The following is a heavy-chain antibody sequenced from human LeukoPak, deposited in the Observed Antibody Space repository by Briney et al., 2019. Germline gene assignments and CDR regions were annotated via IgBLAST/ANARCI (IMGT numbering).Heavy chain of an antibody. J-gene: IGHJ3*02. Sequence: ASVKVSCKASGYTFTSYDLNWVRQATGQGLEWMGWMNPNSGNTGYAQKFQGRVTITRNTSISTAYMELSSLRSEDTAVYYCARGAYSSLHAFDIWGQGTMVTVSS. V-gene: IGHV1-8*03. D-gene: IGHD6-6*01. CDR1: GYTFTSYD. CDR2: MNPNSGNT. CDR3: ARGAYSSLHAFDI.